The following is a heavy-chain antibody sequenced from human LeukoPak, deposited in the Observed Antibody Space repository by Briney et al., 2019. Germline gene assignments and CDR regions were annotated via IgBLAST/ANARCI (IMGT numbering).Heavy chain of an antibody. CDR2: MNPNSGNT. V-gene: IGHV1-8*01. Sequence: GASVKVSCKASGYTFTSYDINWVQQATGQGLEWMGWMNPNSGNTGYAQKFQGRVTMTRNTSISTAYMELSSLRSEDTAVYYCARVAVVVPAAILWYYYYGMDVWGQGTTVTVSS. D-gene: IGHD2-2*01. CDR1: GYTFTSYD. CDR3: ARVAVVVPAAILWYYYYGMDV. J-gene: IGHJ6*02.